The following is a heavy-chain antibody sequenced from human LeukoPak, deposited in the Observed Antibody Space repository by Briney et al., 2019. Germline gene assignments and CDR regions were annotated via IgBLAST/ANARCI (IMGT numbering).Heavy chain of an antibody. D-gene: IGHD3-22*01. V-gene: IGHV3-48*03. J-gene: IGHJ4*02. CDR2: ISSSGSTI. Sequence: GGSLRLSCAASGFTFSSYEMNWVRQAPGKGLEWVSYISSSGSTIYYADSAKGRFTISRDNAKNSLYLQMNSLRAEDTAVYYCARGTYYDSSGYSYYWGQGTLVTVSS. CDR1: GFTFSSYE. CDR3: ARGTYYDSSGYSYY.